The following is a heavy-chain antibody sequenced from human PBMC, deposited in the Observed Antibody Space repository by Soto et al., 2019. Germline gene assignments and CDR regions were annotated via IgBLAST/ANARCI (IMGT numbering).Heavy chain of an antibody. CDR1: GHTFTGYY. CDR2: INPNSGGT. CDR3: ARGWFGELLGYNWFDP. V-gene: IGHV1-2*04. Sequence: ASVKVSCMASGHTFTGYYMHWVRQAPGQGLEWMGWINPNSGGTNYAQKFQGWVTMTRDTSISTAYMELSRLRSDDTAVYYCARGWFGELLGYNWFDPWGQGTLVTVSS. J-gene: IGHJ5*02. D-gene: IGHD3-10*01.